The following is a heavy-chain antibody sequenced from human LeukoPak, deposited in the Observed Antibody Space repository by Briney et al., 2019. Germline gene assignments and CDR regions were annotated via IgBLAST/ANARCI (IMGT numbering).Heavy chain of an antibody. Sequence: GGSLRLSCAASGFTFSDYYMSWIRQAPGKGLEWVSYISRSGSTIYYADSVKGRFTISRDNAKNSLYLQMNSLRAEDTAVYYCARVHCSGGSCYSSYYYYGMDVWGQGTTVTVSS. CDR3: ARVHCSGGSCYSSYYYYGMDV. D-gene: IGHD2-15*01. J-gene: IGHJ6*02. V-gene: IGHV3-11*01. CDR2: ISRSGSTI. CDR1: GFTFSDYY.